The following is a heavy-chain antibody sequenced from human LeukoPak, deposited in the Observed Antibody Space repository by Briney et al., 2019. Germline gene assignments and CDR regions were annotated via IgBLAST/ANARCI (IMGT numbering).Heavy chain of an antibody. D-gene: IGHD1-26*01. CDR2: INPNSGGT. CDR3: ARLPGIVGAWSPIDY. Sequence: WASVKVSCKASGYTFTGYYMHWVRQAPGQGLEWMGWINPNSGGTNYAQKFQGRVTMTRDTSITTFYMELSRLTYDDTAFYYCARLPGIVGAWSPIDYWGQGTLVTVSS. CDR1: GYTFTGYY. V-gene: IGHV1-2*02. J-gene: IGHJ4*02.